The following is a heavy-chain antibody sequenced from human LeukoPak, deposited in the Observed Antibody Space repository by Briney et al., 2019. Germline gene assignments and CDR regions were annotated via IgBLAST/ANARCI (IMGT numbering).Heavy chain of an antibody. CDR2: TYYRSKWYN. CDR3: ARDQLLSSGKPYYYYGMDV. Sequence: SQTLSLTCAISGDSVSSNSAAWNWIRQSPSRGLEWLGRTYYRSKWYNDYAVSVKSRITINPDTSKNQFSLQLSSVTPEDTAVYYCARDQLLSSGKPYYYYGMDVWGKGTTVTVSS. V-gene: IGHV6-1*01. J-gene: IGHJ6*04. CDR1: GDSVSSNSAA. D-gene: IGHD2-2*01.